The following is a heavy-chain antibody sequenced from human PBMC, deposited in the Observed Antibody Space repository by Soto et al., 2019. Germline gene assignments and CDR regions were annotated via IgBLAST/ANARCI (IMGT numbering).Heavy chain of an antibody. V-gene: IGHV3-23*01. J-gene: IGHJ4*02. D-gene: IGHD4-17*01. Sequence: GSLRLSCAASGFTFSSYAMSWVRQAPGKGLEWVPAISGSGGSTYYADSVKGRFTISRDNSKNTLYLQMNSLRAEDTAVYYCAKVLDYGDPFDYWGQGTLVTVSS. CDR1: GFTFSSYA. CDR3: AKVLDYGDPFDY. CDR2: ISGSGGST.